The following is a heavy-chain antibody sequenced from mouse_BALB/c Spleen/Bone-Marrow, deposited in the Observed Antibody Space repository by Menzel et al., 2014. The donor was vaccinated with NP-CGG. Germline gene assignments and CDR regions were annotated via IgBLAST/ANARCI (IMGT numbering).Heavy chain of an antibody. CDR1: GYTFTDTR. Sequence: AQREEPGPELAKPGASVKMPCKASGYTFTDTRIHWLKQRPGQGLEWIGYINPSTGYAEYNQNFKDKATLTVDKSSSTAYMQLSSLTSEDSAVYYCARDYWGQGTTLTVSS. J-gene: IGHJ2*01. CDR3: ARDY. V-gene: IGHV1-4*01. CDR2: INPSTGYA.